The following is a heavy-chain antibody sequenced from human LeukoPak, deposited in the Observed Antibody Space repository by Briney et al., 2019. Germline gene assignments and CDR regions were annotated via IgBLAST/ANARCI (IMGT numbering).Heavy chain of an antibody. D-gene: IGHD3-9*01. J-gene: IGHJ4*02. CDR1: GYTFTSYG. V-gene: IGHV1-18*03. Sequence: GASVKVSCKASGYTFTSYGISWVRQAPGQGLEWMGWISAYNGNTNYAQKLQGRVTMTTDTSTSTAYMELRSLRSDDMAVYYCARDHPYYDILTGHPIDYWGQGTLVTVSS. CDR2: ISAYNGNT. CDR3: ARDHPYYDILTGHPIDY.